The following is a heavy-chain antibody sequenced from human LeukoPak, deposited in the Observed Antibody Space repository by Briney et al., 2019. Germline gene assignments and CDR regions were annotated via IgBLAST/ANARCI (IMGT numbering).Heavy chain of an antibody. D-gene: IGHD6-19*01. J-gene: IGHJ6*02. CDR3: ARLGVAGVGGMDV. V-gene: IGHV4-61*01. CDR2: IYYSGST. Sequence: SETLSLTCTVSGGSISSGSYYWSWIRQPPGKGLEWIGYIYYSGSTNYNPSLKSRVTISVDTSKNQFSLKLSSVTAADTAVYYCARLGVAGVGGMDVWGQGTTVTVSS. CDR1: GGSISSGSYY.